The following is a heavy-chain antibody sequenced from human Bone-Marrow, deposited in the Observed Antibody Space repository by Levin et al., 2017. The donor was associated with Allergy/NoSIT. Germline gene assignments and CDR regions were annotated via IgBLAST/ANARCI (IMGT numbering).Heavy chain of an antibody. CDR1: GFSLTTSGMG. D-gene: IGHD3-22*01. Sequence: ESGPTLVKPTQTLTLTCSFSGFSLTTSGMGVSWLRQPPGKALEWLALIYGNDDKRYSPSLKSRLTITKDTSKDHVVLKMTNMDPVDTATYYCVLETYSYDSSGSSVWGKGTTVTVSS. V-gene: IGHV2-5*01. CDR3: VLETYSYDSSGSSV. CDR2: IYGNDDK. J-gene: IGHJ6*04.